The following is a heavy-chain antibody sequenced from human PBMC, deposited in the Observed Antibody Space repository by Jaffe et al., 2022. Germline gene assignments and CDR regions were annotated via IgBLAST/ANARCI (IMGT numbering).Heavy chain of an antibody. Sequence: QITLKESGPTLVKPTQTLTLTCTFSGFSLSTSGVGVGWIRQPPGKALEWLALIYWNDDKRYSPSLKSRLTITKDTSKNQVVLTMTNMDPVDTATYYCARERYHYDILTGYYIRAGYDAFDIWGQGTMVTVSS. J-gene: IGHJ3*02. V-gene: IGHV2-5*01. D-gene: IGHD3-9*01. CDR3: ARERYHYDILTGYYIRAGYDAFDI. CDR1: GFSLSTSGVG. CDR2: IYWNDDK.